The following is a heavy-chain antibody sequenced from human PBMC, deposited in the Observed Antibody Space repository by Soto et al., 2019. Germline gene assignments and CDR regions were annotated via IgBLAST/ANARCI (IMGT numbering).Heavy chain of an antibody. D-gene: IGHD3-9*01. CDR2: ISPHNFNT. J-gene: IGHJ4*02. CDR3: ARDEGGYDILTGYYKAHHFDY. Sequence: SVKVSCKASVYTFTHFYITWVRQAPGQGLEWMGAISPHNFNTNYAQKFRGRVTLTTEKSTNTAYMDLRSLTSDDTAVYYCARDEGGYDILTGYYKAHHFDYWGQGVPVTVSS. CDR1: VYTFTHFY. V-gene: IGHV1-18*01.